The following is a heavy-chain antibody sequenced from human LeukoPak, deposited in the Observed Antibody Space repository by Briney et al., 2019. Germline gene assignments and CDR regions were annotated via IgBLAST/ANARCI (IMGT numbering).Heavy chain of an antibody. CDR3: ARSTHSTGGSQYSSDH. CDR1: GGSVSSSAYN. Sequence: TSETLSLTCTVSGGSVSSSAYNWGWIRQPPGKGLEWVSAISGGGGSTYYADSVKGRFTISRDNSKNTLYLQMNSLRAEDTAVYFCARSTHSTGGSQYSSDHWGQGTLVTVSS. CDR2: ISGGGGST. V-gene: IGHV3-23*01. D-gene: IGHD1-26*01. J-gene: IGHJ4*02.